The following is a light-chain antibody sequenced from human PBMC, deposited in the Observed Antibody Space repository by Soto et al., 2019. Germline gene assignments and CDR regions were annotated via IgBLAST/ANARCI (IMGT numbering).Light chain of an antibody. Sequence: QAVVTQEPSLTVSPGGTVTLTCGTSTGAVTSGHYPYWFQQKPGQAPRTLIYDTSNKHSWTPARFLGSLLGGKAALTLSGAQPEDEADYYCLLSYTGARVFGGGTKVTVL. CDR3: LLSYTGARV. J-gene: IGLJ3*02. V-gene: IGLV7-46*01. CDR2: DTS. CDR1: TGAVTSGHY.